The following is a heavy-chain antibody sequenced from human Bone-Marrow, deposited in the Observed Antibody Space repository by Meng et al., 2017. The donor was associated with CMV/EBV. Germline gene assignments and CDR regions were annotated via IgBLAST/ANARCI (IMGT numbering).Heavy chain of an antibody. CDR1: GFTFSSYA. CDR3: AREDPPNAFDI. J-gene: IGHJ3*02. V-gene: IGHV3-30-3*01. Sequence: SCAASGFTFSSYAMHWVRQAPGKGLDWVAVISYDGSNKYYADSVKGRFTISRDNSKNTLYLQMNSLRAEDTAVYYCAREDPPNAFDIWGQGTMVTVSS. CDR2: ISYDGSNK.